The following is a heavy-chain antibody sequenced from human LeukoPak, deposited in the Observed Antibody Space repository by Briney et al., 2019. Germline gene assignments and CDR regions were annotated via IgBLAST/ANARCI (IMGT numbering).Heavy chain of an antibody. Sequence: SETLSLTCTVSGGSISSYYWSWLRQPAGKGLEWIGRIYTSGSTNYNPSLKSRVTMSVDTSKNQFSLKLSSATAADTAVYYCARVLGAGLAEYYFDYWGQGTLVTVSS. CDR1: GGSISSYY. J-gene: IGHJ4*02. V-gene: IGHV4-4*07. CDR2: IYTSGST. CDR3: ARVLGAGLAEYYFDY. D-gene: IGHD1-26*01.